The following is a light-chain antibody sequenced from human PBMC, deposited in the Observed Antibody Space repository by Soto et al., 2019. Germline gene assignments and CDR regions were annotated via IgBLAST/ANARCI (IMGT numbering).Light chain of an antibody. V-gene: IGKV3-15*01. CDR1: QSVASN. CDR2: GAT. Sequence: EIVMTQSPASLSVSPGDGATLSCRASQSVASNVAWYQQKPGQGPILLIHGATTRAAGVPARFSGSGSGTDFTLTTNGLQSEDFAVYYCQQYHTWPPPYTFGQGTKLQI. CDR3: QQYHTWPPPYT. J-gene: IGKJ2*01.